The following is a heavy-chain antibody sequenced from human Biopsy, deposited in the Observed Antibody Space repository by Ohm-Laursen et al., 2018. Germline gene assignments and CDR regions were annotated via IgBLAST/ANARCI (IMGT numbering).Heavy chain of an antibody. Sequence: SLRLSCAAAGFTFSSYGIHWIRQAPGKGLEWVAAISDDGTNKIYADSVMGRFTISRDNSMNTLYLQMNSLRVEDTAVYYCARDERDMATFDYWGQGTLVTVSS. D-gene: IGHD5-24*01. J-gene: IGHJ4*02. CDR3: ARDERDMATFDY. V-gene: IGHV3-33*01. CDR1: GFTFSSYG. CDR2: ISDDGTNK.